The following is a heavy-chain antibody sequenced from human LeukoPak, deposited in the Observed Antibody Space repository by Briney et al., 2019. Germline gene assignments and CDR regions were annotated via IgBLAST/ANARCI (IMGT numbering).Heavy chain of an antibody. CDR1: DYTFTSYG. Sequence: ASVKVSCKASDYTFTSYGISWVRQAPGQGLEWMGWISAYTANTNYAQKVQGRVTMTTDTSTSTAYMELRSLRSDDTAVYYCARGQSGDFGHPFSFDYWGQGTLVTVSS. V-gene: IGHV1-18*01. CDR2: ISAYTANT. CDR3: ARGQSGDFGHPFSFDY. D-gene: IGHD4-17*01. J-gene: IGHJ4*02.